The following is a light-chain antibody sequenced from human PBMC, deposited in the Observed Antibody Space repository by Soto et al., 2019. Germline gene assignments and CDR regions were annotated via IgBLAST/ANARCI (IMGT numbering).Light chain of an antibody. V-gene: IGKV1-9*01. CDR3: QQSYSAPQFT. Sequence: DIQLTQSPSFLSASVGDRVTITCRASQGISSYLAWYQQKPGKAPKLLIYAASTLQSGVPSRFSGSGSGTEFTLTISSLQPEDFATYYCQQSYSAPQFTFGPGTRVEIK. CDR2: AAS. CDR1: QGISSY. J-gene: IGKJ3*01.